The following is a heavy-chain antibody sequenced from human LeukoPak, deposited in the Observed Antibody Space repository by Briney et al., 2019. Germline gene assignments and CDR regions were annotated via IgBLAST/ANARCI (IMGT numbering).Heavy chain of an antibody. CDR3: ARAPRPSIAAAGFDY. D-gene: IGHD6-13*01. CDR2: IYYSGST. Sequence: SETLSLTCTVSGGSISSYYWSWIRQPPGKGLEWIGYIYYSGSTNYNPSPKSRVTISVDTSKNQFSLKLSSVTAADTAVYYCARAPRPSIAAAGFDYWGQGTLVTVSS. V-gene: IGHV4-59*01. CDR1: GGSISSYY. J-gene: IGHJ4*02.